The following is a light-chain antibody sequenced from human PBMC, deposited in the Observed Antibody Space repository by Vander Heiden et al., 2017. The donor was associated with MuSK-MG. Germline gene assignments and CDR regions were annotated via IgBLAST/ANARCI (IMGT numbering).Light chain of an antibody. Sequence: DIVMTASPSSLALSPCASSTIHLTSRQSVLWSYANKNYLAWYQKKPGQPPKLLIYWASTRESGVPHRFSGSGSGTDFTLSINSLQVEDVAVYYCQQDDSDRRTFGQGTKMEIK. CDR2: WAS. J-gene: IGKJ2*01. CDR1: QSVLWSYANKNY. CDR3: QQDDSDRRT. V-gene: IGKV4-1*01.